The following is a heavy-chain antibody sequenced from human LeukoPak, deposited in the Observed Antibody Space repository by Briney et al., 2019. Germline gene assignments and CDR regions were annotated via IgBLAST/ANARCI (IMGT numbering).Heavy chain of an antibody. Sequence: SETLSLTCTVSGYSISSGYYWGWIRQPPGKGLEWIGSIYHSGSTNYNPSLKSRVTMSVDTSKNHFSLKLSSVTAADTAVYYCARAYCGGGSCYDSRGWFDPWGQGTLVTASS. CDR2: IYHSGST. V-gene: IGHV4-38-2*02. D-gene: IGHD2-15*01. J-gene: IGHJ5*02. CDR1: GYSISSGYY. CDR3: ARAYCGGGSCYDSRGWFDP.